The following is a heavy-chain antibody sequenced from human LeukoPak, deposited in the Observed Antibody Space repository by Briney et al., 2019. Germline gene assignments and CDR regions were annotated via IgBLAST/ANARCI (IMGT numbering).Heavy chain of an antibody. CDR1: GFTFSSYA. Sequence: GGSLRLSCAASGFTFSSYAMSWVRQAPGRGLEWVSSITGSAGSTSYADSVKGRFTISRDNSKNTLYLQMNSLRAEDTAVYYCATGFLEPTPPFDIWGQGTMVTVSS. CDR2: ITGSAGST. D-gene: IGHD3-3*01. V-gene: IGHV3-23*01. CDR3: ATGFLEPTPPFDI. J-gene: IGHJ3*02.